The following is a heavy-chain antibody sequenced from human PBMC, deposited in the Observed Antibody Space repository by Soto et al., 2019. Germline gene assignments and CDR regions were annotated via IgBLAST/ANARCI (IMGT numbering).Heavy chain of an antibody. CDR3: ARDDIAVAGPNYYYYGMDV. J-gene: IGHJ6*02. V-gene: IGHV1-18*01. CDR2: ISAYNGNT. D-gene: IGHD6-19*01. Sequence: ASVKVSCKASGYTFTSYGISWVRRAPGQGLEWMGWISAYNGNTNYAQKLQGRVTMTTDTSTSTAYMELRSLRSDDTAVYYCARDDIAVAGPNYYYYGMDVWGQGTTVTVSS. CDR1: GYTFTSYG.